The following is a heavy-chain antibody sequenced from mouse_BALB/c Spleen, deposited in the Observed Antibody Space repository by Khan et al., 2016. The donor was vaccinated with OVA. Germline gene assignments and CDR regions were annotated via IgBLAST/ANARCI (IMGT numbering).Heavy chain of an antibody. CDR3: ARRGLRWDIDY. Sequence: QVQLKQSGAELAKPGASVKMSCKASGYTFINYWILWVKQRPGQGLEWIGYINPSTGYTEYNQNFKDKATLTADKSSSTAYMQLSSLTSEDSAVCYCARRGLRWDIDYWGQGTTLTVSS. J-gene: IGHJ2*01. CDR1: GYTFINYW. CDR2: INPSTGYT. D-gene: IGHD1-1*01. V-gene: IGHV1-7*01.